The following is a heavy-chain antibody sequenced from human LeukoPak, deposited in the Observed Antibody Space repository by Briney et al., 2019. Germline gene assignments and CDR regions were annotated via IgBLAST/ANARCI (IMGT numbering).Heavy chain of an antibody. J-gene: IGHJ6*03. D-gene: IGHD2-2*01. V-gene: IGHV4-34*01. CDR3: ARGKTRRGYCSSIECYNLYYSYMDV. CDR2: IDHSGST. CDR1: GESFSGSS. Sequence: MPSETLSLTCAVYGESFSGSSWSWIRQPPGKGLEWIGEIDHSGSTNYNPSLKSRATISVDTSKNQFSLKLNSVTAADTAVYYCARGKTRRGYCSSIECYNLYYSYMDVWGRGTTVTVS.